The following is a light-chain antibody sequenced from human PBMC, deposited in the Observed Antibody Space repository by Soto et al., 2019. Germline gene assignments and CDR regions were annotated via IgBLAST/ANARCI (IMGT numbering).Light chain of an antibody. J-gene: IGKJ4*01. CDR1: QSIINF. Sequence: DIQLTQSPSSLYASVGDRVTITCRASQSIINFLNWYQHKPGTAPKLLMFAASSLQSGVPSRFSGSGSGTDFTLTISSLQFEDFATYYCQQSYSTPLTFGGGTKVGIK. CDR3: QQSYSTPLT. CDR2: AAS. V-gene: IGKV1-39*01.